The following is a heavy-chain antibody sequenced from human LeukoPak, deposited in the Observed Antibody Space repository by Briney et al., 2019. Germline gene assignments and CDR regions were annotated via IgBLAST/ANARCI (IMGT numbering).Heavy chain of an antibody. CDR3: ARDSRFLEWLLPRDNWFDP. CDR2: IYHSGST. D-gene: IGHD3-3*01. Sequence: PSETLSLTCTVSGYSISSGYYWGWIRQPPGKGLEWIGSIYHSGSTYYNPSLKSRVTISVDTSRNQFSLKLSSVTAADTAVYYCARDSRFLEWLLPRDNWFDPWGQGTLVTVSS. CDR1: GYSISSGYY. J-gene: IGHJ5*02. V-gene: IGHV4-38-2*02.